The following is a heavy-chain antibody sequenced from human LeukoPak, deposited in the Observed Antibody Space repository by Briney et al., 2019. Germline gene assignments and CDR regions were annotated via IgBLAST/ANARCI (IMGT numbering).Heavy chain of an antibody. CDR1: GYTFTGYG. CDR3: ARGNYLVGATRTFVY. J-gene: IGHJ4*02. Sequence: ASVKVSCKASGYTFTGYGISWVRQAPGQGLEWMGWISAYNGNTNYAQKLQGRVTMTTDTSTSTAYMELRSLRSDDTAVYYCARGNYLVGATRTFVYWGQGTLVTVSS. V-gene: IGHV1-18*01. CDR2: ISAYNGNT. D-gene: IGHD1-26*01.